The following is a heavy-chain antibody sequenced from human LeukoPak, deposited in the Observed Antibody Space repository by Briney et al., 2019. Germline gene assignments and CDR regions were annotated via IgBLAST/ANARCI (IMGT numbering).Heavy chain of an antibody. V-gene: IGHV1-2*02. Sequence: ASVKVSCKASGYTFTGYYMHWVRQAPGQGLEWMGWINPNSGGTNYAQKFQGRVTMTRDTSISTACMELRSLRSDDTAVYYCARDLVWFGELFPFDPWGQGTLVTVSS. D-gene: IGHD3-10*01. CDR2: INPNSGGT. J-gene: IGHJ5*02. CDR3: ARDLVWFGELFPFDP. CDR1: GYTFTGYY.